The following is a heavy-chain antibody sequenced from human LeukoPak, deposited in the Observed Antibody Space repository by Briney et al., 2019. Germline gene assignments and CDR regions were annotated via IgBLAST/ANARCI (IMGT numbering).Heavy chain of an antibody. V-gene: IGHV4-34*01. Sequence: SETLSLTCAVYGGSFSGDYWSWIRQPPGKGPEWIGEINQSGSTNYNPSLKSRVTISVDTSKNQFSLKLSFVTAADTAVYYCARVGWASLDYWGQGILVTVSS. CDR3: ARVGWASLDY. J-gene: IGHJ4*02. CDR2: INQSGST. D-gene: IGHD6-19*01. CDR1: GGSFSGDY.